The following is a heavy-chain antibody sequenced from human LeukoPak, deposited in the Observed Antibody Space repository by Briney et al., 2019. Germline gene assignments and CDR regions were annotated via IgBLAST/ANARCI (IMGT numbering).Heavy chain of an antibody. CDR2: ISSSSSYI. V-gene: IGHV3-21*01. CDR1: GFTFSSYS. D-gene: IGHD2-2*01. J-gene: IGHJ4*02. CDR3: ASTVVPAAIAFDY. Sequence: GGSLRLSCAASGFTFSSYSMNWVRQAPGKGLEWVSSISSSSSYIYYADSVMGRFTISRDNAKNSLYLQMNSLRAEDTAVYYCASTVVPAAIAFDYWGQGTLVTVSS.